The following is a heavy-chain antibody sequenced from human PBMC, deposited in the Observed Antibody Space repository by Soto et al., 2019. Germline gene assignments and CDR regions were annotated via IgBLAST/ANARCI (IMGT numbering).Heavy chain of an antibody. J-gene: IGHJ6*02. V-gene: IGHV4-34*01. Sequence: PSETLSLTCAVSGGSLSGYYWTWIRQPPGKGLEWIGEINHSGSTNYNPSLKSRVTISIETSKNQFSLNLSSVTAADTAVYYCARQKEVLRFLEWLLAGLDVWGHGTTVTVSS. CDR3: ARQKEVLRFLEWLLAGLDV. CDR1: GGSLSGYY. D-gene: IGHD3-3*01. CDR2: INHSGST.